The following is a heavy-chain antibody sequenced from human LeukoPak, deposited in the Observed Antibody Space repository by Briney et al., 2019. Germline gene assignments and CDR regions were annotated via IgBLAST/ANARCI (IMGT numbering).Heavy chain of an antibody. CDR2: ISSSSSYI. Sequence: SGGSLRLSCAASGLTFSSYSMNWVRQAPGKGLEWVSSISSSSSYIYYADSVKGRFTISRDNAKNSLYLQMNSLRAEDTAVYYCARDVTMVRGVRVNWFDPWGQGTLVTVSS. D-gene: IGHD3-10*01. CDR3: ARDVTMVRGVRVNWFDP. J-gene: IGHJ5*02. V-gene: IGHV3-21*01. CDR1: GLTFSSYS.